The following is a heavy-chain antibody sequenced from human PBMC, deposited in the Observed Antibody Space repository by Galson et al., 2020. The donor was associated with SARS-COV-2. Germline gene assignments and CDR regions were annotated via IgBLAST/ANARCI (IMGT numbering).Heavy chain of an antibody. Sequence: SETLSLTCAAYGCSFSSYSWSWIRQPPGTGLEWLRAIHPSARPTYNPSLKRRSHISVDTSKNHFSLKLSSVTAADTAVYYCAREENFFLVVTATRMCYFDYWGRGTLATVSS. CDR2: IHPSARP. CDR3: AREENFFLVVTATRMCYFDY. CDR1: GCSFSSYS. D-gene: IGHD2-21*02. V-gene: IGHV4-34*01. J-gene: IGHJ4*02.